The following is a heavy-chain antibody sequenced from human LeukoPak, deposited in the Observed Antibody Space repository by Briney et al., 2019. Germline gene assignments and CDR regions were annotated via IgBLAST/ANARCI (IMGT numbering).Heavy chain of an antibody. CDR1: GFTFSSYG. D-gene: IGHD1-1*01. Sequence: GGSLRLSCAASGFTFSSYGMNWVRQAPGKGLEWVANINQDGSEKFYVDSVKGRFTISRDNANNSLYLHLHSLRADDTSVYYCARTGEGWYFDLWGRGTLVTVSS. CDR3: ARTGEGWYFDL. V-gene: IGHV3-7*01. J-gene: IGHJ2*01. CDR2: INQDGSEK.